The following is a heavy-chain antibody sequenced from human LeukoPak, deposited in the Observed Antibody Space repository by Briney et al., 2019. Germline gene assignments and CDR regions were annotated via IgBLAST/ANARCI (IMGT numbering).Heavy chain of an antibody. CDR3: ARFGGVAAAVYYFDY. CDR2: INHSGST. J-gene: IGHJ4*02. D-gene: IGHD6-13*01. V-gene: IGHV4-34*01. Sequence: SETLSLTCAVYGGSFSGYYWSWIRQPPGKGLEWIGEINHSGSTNYNPSLKSRVTISVDTSKNQFSLKLSSVTAADTAVYYCARFGGVAAAVYYFDYWGQGTLVTVSS. CDR1: GGSFSGYY.